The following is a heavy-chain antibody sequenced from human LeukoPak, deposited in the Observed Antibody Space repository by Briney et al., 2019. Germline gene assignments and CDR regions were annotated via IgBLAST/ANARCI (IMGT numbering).Heavy chain of an antibody. CDR3: ARDRVKYCSGGSCYLDAFDI. CDR1: GGSISSYY. CDR2: IYYSGST. D-gene: IGHD2-15*01. V-gene: IGHV4-59*01. Sequence: KPSETLSLTCTVSGGSISSYYWSWIRQPPGTGLEWIGYIYYSGSTNYNPSLKSRVTISVDTSKNQFSLKLSSVTAADTAVYYCARDRVKYCSGGSCYLDAFDIWGQGTMVTVSS. J-gene: IGHJ3*02.